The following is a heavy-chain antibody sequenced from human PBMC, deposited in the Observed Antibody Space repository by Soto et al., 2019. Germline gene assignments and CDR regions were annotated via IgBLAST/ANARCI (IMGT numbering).Heavy chain of an antibody. D-gene: IGHD4-4*01. V-gene: IGHV3-7*01. CDR3: ARVKANDYSKNYYYYYMDV. CDR2: IKKDGSET. Sequence: EVQLVESGGGLVQPGGSLRLSCAASGFTFSSYWMSWVRQAPGKGLEWVANIKKDGSETYYVDSVKGRFTISRDNAKNSLYLQMTSLRAEDTAVYYGARVKANDYSKNYYYYYMDVWGKGTTVTVSS. J-gene: IGHJ6*03. CDR1: GFTFSSYW.